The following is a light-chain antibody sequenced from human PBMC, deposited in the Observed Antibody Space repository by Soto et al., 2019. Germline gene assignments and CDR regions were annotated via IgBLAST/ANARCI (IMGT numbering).Light chain of an antibody. J-gene: IGLJ2*01. CDR1: NSNIGTNT. CDR2: SNN. CDR3: EAWDGSLNVVL. Sequence: QSVLTQPPSASGTPGQRVTISCSGSNSNIGTNTVNWYQHLPGSAPKLLIYSNNQRPSGVPDRFSGSKSDTSASLAISGLQPDDEADYYCEAWDGSLNVVLFGGGTKLTVL. V-gene: IGLV1-44*01.